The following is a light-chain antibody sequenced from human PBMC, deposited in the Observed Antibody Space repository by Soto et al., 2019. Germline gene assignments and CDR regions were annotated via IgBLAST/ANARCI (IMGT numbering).Light chain of an antibody. V-gene: IGLV2-14*01. Sequence: QSALTQPASVSGSPGQSITISCTGTSSDVCGYNYVSWYQQHPGKATKLMIYDVSHRPSGVSNRFSGSKSCNTASLTISGLQAEDEADYYCSSYTRSSPYVVFGGGTKRTVL. J-gene: IGLJ2*01. CDR2: DVS. CDR1: SSDVCGYNY. CDR3: SSYTRSSPYVV.